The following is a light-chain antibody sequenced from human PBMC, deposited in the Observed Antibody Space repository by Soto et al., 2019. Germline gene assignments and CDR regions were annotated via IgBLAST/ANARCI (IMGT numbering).Light chain of an antibody. CDR1: QNIRSR. J-gene: IGKJ1*01. CDR3: QHYNSFSEA. Sequence: FRMTHSPSTLSASVGDRVTITCRASQNIRSRLAWFQQKPGKDPKLLIYDASSLESGVPQRFSGSGSGTEFTLTISSLQTDDFATYYCQHYNSFSEAFGQGTKVDI. V-gene: IGKV1-5*01. CDR2: DAS.